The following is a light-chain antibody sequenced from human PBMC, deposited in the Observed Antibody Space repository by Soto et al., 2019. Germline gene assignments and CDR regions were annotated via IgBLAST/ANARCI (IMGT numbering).Light chain of an antibody. V-gene: IGLV2-8*01. CDR1: STDVGGYNY. Sequence: QSALTQPPSASGSPGESVTISCTGPSTDVGGYNYVSWYQRHPGKAPKLIIYEVNKRPSGVPDRFSGSKSGNTASLTVSGLQAEDEADYYCSSYLNYNSEVFGTGTKLTVL. CDR3: SSYLNYNSEV. J-gene: IGLJ1*01. CDR2: EVN.